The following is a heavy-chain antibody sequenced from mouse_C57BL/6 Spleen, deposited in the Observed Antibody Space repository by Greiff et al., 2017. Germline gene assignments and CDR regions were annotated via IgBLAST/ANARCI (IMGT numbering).Heavy chain of an antibody. D-gene: IGHD1-1*01. CDR1: GYTFTSSW. CDR2: IYPGSGST. V-gene: IGHV1-55*01. J-gene: IGHJ1*03. Sequence: VQLQQPGAELVKPGASVQMSCKASGYTFTSSWITWVKQRPGQGLEWIGDIYPGSGSTNYNEKFKSKATLTVVPSSSTAYMQLSLQTSEDSAVYYWAPNYGSSYDWYFDVWGTGTTVTVSS. CDR3: APNYGSSYDWYFDV.